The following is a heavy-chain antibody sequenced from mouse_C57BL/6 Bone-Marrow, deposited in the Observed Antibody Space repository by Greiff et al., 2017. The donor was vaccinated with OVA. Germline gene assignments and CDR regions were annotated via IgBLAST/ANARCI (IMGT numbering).Heavy chain of an antibody. CDR1: GYTFTSYW. Sequence: EVQLQQSGTVLARPGASVKMSCKTSGYTFTSYWMHWVKQRPGQGLEWIGAIYPGNSDTSYNQKFKGKAKLTAVTSASTAYMELSSLTNEDSAVYYGTRENPRFAYWGQGTLVTVSA. J-gene: IGHJ3*01. V-gene: IGHV1-5*01. CDR3: TRENPRFAY. CDR2: IYPGNSDT.